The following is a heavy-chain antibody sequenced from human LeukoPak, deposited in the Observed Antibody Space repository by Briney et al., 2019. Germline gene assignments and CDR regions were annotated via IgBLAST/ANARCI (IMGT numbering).Heavy chain of an antibody. Sequence: PGGSLRLSCAASGFTFSTYWMNWVRQAPGKGLEWVANIKQDASEIYYVDSVKGRFTISRDNAKNSLYLQMNSLRAEDTALYHCARNNGMDVWGQGTTVIVSS. CDR1: GFTFSTYW. J-gene: IGHJ6*02. CDR3: ARNNGMDV. V-gene: IGHV3-7*03. CDR2: IKQDASEI.